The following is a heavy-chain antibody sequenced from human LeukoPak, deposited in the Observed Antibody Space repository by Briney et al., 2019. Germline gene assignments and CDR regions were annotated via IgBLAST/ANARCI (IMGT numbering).Heavy chain of an antibody. J-gene: IGHJ4*02. Sequence: PSETLSLTCTVSGASVSDFCWSWIRQPPGKRLEWIGYSYYSGNSNYYPYNYNPYLMGRVTISVHTPKKQISLKLNSVTAADTAVYYCARGGLYDSSGYRYPEGNFDYWGQGMLVTVSS. CDR1: GASVSDFC. CDR2: SYYSGNS. D-gene: IGHD3-22*01. CDR3: ARGGLYDSSGYRYPEGNFDY. V-gene: IGHV4-59*02.